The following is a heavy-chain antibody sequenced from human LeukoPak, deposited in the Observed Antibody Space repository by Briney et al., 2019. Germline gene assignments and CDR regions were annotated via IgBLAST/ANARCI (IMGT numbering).Heavy chain of an antibody. V-gene: IGHV3-21*01. CDR3: ASTHFSHSGWSFDP. D-gene: IGHD6-19*01. Sequence: KPGGSLRLSCSASGFTFSSYEMNWVRQAPGKGLEWVSSISSSSSYIYYADSVKGRFTISRDNDKNSLYLQMNSLRADDTAVYYCASTHFSHSGWSFDPWGQGTLVTVSA. J-gene: IGHJ5*02. CDR1: GFTFSSYE. CDR2: ISSSSSYI.